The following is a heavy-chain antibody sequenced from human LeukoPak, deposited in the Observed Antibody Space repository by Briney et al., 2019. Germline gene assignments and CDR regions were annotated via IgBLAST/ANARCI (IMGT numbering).Heavy chain of an antibody. V-gene: IGHV4-59*01. CDR3: ARWVGLFDC. CDR1: GGSISSYY. Sequence: SETLSLTCTVSGGSISSYYWSWIRQPPGKGLGWIGYIYYSGSTNYNPSLKSRVTISVDTSKNQFSLKLSSVTAADTAVYYCARWVGLFDCWGQGTLVTVSS. J-gene: IGHJ4*02. CDR2: IYYSGST.